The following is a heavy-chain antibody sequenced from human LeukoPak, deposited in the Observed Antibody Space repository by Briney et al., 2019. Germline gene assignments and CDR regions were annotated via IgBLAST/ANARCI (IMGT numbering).Heavy chain of an antibody. D-gene: IGHD4-17*01. CDR1: GYTFTSYY. Sequence: AASVKVSCKASGYTFTSYYIHWVRQAPGQGLEWMGLINPSGGSTNYAQKFQGRVTMTRDTSTSTVYMELSSLRSEDTAVYYCARSGGYGDGYMDVWGKGTTVTVSS. CDR3: ARSGGYGDGYMDV. CDR2: INPSGGST. V-gene: IGHV1-46*01. J-gene: IGHJ6*03.